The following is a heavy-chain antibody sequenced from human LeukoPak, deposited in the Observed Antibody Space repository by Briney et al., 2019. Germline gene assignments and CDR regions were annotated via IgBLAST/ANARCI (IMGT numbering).Heavy chain of an antibody. CDR1: GGSFSGYY. CDR3: ARTLNTIFGVADAFDI. J-gene: IGHJ3*02. CDR2: INHSGST. D-gene: IGHD3-3*01. Sequence: SETLSLTCAVYGGSFSGYYWSWIRQPPGKGLEWIGEINHSGSTNYNPSLKSRVTISVDTSKNQFSLKLSSVTAADTAVYYCARTLNTIFGVADAFDIWGQGTMVTVSS. V-gene: IGHV4-34*01.